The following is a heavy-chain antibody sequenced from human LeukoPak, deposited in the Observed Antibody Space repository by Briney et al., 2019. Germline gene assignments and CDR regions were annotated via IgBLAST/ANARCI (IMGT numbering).Heavy chain of an antibody. J-gene: IGHJ4*02. CDR3: AVGPKGEVDMIPFGGVIVTHFDY. V-gene: IGHV1-69*05. Sequence: ASVKVSCKASGGTFSSYAISWVRQAPGQGLEWMGGIIPIFGTANYAQKFQGRVTITTDESTSTAYMELSSLRSADTAVYYCAVGPKGEVDMIPFGGVIVTHFDYWGQRTLDTVSS. CDR2: IIPIFGTA. D-gene: IGHD3-16*02. CDR1: GGTFSSYA.